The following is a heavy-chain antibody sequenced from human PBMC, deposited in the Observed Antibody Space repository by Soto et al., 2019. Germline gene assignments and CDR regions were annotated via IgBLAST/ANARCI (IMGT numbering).Heavy chain of an antibody. D-gene: IGHD2-8*01. J-gene: IGHJ4*02. CDR1: GDSISSSRYY. Sequence: SETLSLTCTVSGDSISSSRYYWGWVRQHPGKGLEWIGYISSSGNSYYSPSLKSRVFMSVDTSKNLFSLKLSSVTAADTAIYYCVGRLISIYNYFDSWGQGTQVTV. V-gene: IGHV4-31*03. CDR3: VGRLISIYNYFDS. CDR2: ISSSGNS.